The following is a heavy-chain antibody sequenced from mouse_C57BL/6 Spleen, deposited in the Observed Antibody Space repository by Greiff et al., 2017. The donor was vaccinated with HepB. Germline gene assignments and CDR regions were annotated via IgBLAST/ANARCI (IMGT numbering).Heavy chain of an antibody. CDR1: GFNIKDDY. V-gene: IGHV14-4*01. CDR3: TYGNYGAMDY. D-gene: IGHD2-1*01. CDR2: IDPENGDT. J-gene: IGHJ4*01. Sequence: VQLQQSGAELVTPGASVKLSCTASGFNIKDDYMHWVKQRPEQGLEWIGWIDPENGDTEYASKFQGKATITADTSSNTAYLQLSSLTSEDTAVYYCTYGNYGAMDYWGQGTSVTVSS.